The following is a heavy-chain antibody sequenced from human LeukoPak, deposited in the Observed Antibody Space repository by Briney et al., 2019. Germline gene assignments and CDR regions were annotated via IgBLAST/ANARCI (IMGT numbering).Heavy chain of an antibody. CDR2: CGLVCTT. V-gene: IGHV3-23*01. Sequence: CGLVCTTYYAHSVKGRFTISRDSSKNTLYLQMNSLRAEDTAVYYCAKEITMIGTEGFDYWGQGPLVTVSS. D-gene: IGHD3-22*01. CDR3: AKEITMIGTEGFDY. J-gene: IGHJ4*02.